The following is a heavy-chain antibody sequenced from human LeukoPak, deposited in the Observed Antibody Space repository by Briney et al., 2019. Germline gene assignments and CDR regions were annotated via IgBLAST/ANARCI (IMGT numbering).Heavy chain of an antibody. CDR3: ARAAVTLELLSEHYYFDY. CDR1: GFPFSGFY. V-gene: IGHV3-11*06. Sequence: RGSLRLSCAASGFPFSGFYMTWIRQAPGKGPEWLSDISSSGDYTDYADSVKGRFTISRDNTKNSLYLQMTSLRAEDTAVYYCARAAVTLELLSEHYYFDYWGQGVLVTVSS. D-gene: IGHD2-21*01. J-gene: IGHJ4*02. CDR2: ISSSGDYT.